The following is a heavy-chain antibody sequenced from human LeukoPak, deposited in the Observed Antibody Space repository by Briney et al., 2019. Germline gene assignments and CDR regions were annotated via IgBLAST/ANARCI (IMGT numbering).Heavy chain of an antibody. CDR3: AREGGIAVAGMVD. Sequence: PSETLSLTCAVYGGSFSSYYWSWIRQPPGKGLEWIGYIYYSGSTNYNPSLKGRVTISVDTSKNQFPLKLSSVTAADTAVYYCAREGGIAVAGMVDWGQGTLVTVSS. V-gene: IGHV4-59*01. J-gene: IGHJ4*02. D-gene: IGHD6-19*01. CDR1: GGSFSSYY. CDR2: IYYSGST.